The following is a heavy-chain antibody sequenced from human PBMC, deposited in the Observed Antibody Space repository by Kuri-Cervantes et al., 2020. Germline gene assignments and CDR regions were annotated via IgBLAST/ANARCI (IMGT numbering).Heavy chain of an antibody. J-gene: IGHJ5*02. CDR3: ARAKQAPRYCSSTSCFPRWFDP. V-gene: IGHV4-61*01. Sequence: SETLSLTCTVSGGSVSSGSYYWSWIRQPPGKGLEWIGYIYYSGSTNYNPSLKSRVTISVDTSKNQFSLKLSSVTAADTAVYYCARAKQAPRYCSSTSCFPRWFDPWGQGTLVTVSS. CDR2: IYYSGST. D-gene: IGHD2-2*01. CDR1: GGSVSSGSYY.